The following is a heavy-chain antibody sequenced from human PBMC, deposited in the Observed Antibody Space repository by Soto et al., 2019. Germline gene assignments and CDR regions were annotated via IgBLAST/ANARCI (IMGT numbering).Heavy chain of an antibody. CDR1: GSTFTSIG. Sequence: QIHLVQSEAEVKKPGASVKVSCRASGSTFTSIGFTWVRQAPGQGLQWMGWIGAYNSNTNYARKFQGRVTMTTDTSTSTVFMELTSLTSDDTAVYYCATAIAATGPADDWGQGTLVTVSS. CDR2: IGAYNSNT. D-gene: IGHD6-13*01. J-gene: IGHJ4*02. V-gene: IGHV1-18*01. CDR3: ATAIAATGPADD.